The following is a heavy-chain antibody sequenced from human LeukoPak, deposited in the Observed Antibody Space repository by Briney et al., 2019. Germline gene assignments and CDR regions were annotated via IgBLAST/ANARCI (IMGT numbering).Heavy chain of an antibody. CDR1: GGTFSSYA. D-gene: IGHD3-3*01. J-gene: IGHJ3*02. V-gene: IGHV1-69*05. CDR2: IIPIFGTA. CDR3: ARGGITIFGAVTNKRGFAFDI. Sequence: SVKVSCKASGGTFSSYAISWVRQAPGQGLEWMGGIIPIFGTANYAQKFQGRVTITKDESTSTAYMELSSLRTEDTAVYYCARGGITIFGAVTNKRGFAFDIWGQGTMVTVSS.